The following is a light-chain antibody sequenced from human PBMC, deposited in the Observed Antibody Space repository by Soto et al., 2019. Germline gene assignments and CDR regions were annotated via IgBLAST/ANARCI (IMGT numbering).Light chain of an antibody. CDR3: QQYYSTTMYT. J-gene: IGKJ2*01. V-gene: IGKV4-1*01. Sequence: DIVRTQSPESLAVSLGERATINCKSSQSVLYSSNNKNYLAWYQQKPGQPPKLLIYWASTRESGVPDRFSGSGSGKDFTITISSLQAEDVAVYYCQQYYSTTMYTFGQGTKVDIK. CDR2: WAS. CDR1: QSVLYSSNNKNY.